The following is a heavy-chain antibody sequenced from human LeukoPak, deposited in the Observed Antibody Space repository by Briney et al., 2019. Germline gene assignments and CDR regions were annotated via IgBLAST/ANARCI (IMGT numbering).Heavy chain of an antibody. J-gene: IGHJ4*02. CDR2: IYHSGST. CDR3: ARHASGYYGSGSSPPFDY. Sequence: SETLSLTCAVSGYSISSGYYWGWIRQPPGKGLEWIGSIYHSGSTYYNPSLKSRVTISVDTSKNQFSLKLSSVTAADTAVYYCARHASGYYGSGSSPPFDYWGQETLVTVSS. D-gene: IGHD3-10*01. CDR1: GYSISSGYY. V-gene: IGHV4-38-2*01.